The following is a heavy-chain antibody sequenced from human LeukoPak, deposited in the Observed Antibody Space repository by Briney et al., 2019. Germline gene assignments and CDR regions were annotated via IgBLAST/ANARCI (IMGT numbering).Heavy chain of an antibody. Sequence: ASVKVSCKASGGTFSSYTISWVRQAPGQGLEWMGRIIPILGIANYAQKFQGRVTITADKSTSTAYMELSSLRSEDTAVYYCARDSRNCGVDCYYDYWGQGTLVTVSS. CDR1: GGTFSSYT. CDR2: IIPILGIA. D-gene: IGHD2-21*02. J-gene: IGHJ4*02. V-gene: IGHV1-69*04. CDR3: ARDSRNCGVDCYYDY.